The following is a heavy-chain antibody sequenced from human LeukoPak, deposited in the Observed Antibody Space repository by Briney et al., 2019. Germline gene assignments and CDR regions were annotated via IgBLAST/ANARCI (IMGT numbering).Heavy chain of an antibody. CDR2: INSDGSSR. V-gene: IGHV3-74*01. Sequence: GGSLRLSCAASGFTFSNYWMHWVRHAPGMGVGWVSRINSDGSSRNYADSVKGRFTISREKAKNTLYMQKNRLRAEDTAVYYCASASSHRIAAGGDYWGQGTLVTVSS. J-gene: IGHJ4*02. CDR1: GFTFSNYW. CDR3: ASASSHRIAAGGDY. D-gene: IGHD6-13*01.